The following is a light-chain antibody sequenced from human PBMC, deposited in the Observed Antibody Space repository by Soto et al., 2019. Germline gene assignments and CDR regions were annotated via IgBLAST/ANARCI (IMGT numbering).Light chain of an antibody. Sequence: DIVMTQSPDSLAVSLGERATMNCKCSRSVLYKSNNKNHLAWYQQKPGRAPKLLIYKASSLESGVPSRFSGSGSGTEFTLTISSLQPDDFATYYCQQYNSQWTFGQGTKVDIK. J-gene: IGKJ1*01. CDR1: RSVLYKSNNKNH. CDR3: QQYNSQWT. V-gene: IGKV4-1*01. CDR2: KAS.